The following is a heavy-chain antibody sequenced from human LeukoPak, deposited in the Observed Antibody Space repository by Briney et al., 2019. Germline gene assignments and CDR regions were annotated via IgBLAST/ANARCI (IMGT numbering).Heavy chain of an antibody. CDR1: GFTFSSYE. V-gene: IGHV3-48*03. CDR2: ISSSGSTI. Sequence: PGGSLRLSCAASGFTFSSYEMNWVRQAPGKGLEWVSYISSSGSTIYYADSVKGRFTISRDNAKNSLYLQMNSLRAEDTSVYYCASDGQWSFDLWGRGTLVTVSS. J-gene: IGHJ2*01. CDR3: ASDGQWSFDL.